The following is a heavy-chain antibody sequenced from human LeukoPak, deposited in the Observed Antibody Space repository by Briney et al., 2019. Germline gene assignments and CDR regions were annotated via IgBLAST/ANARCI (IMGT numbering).Heavy chain of an antibody. CDR1: GFTFSSYG. J-gene: IGHJ4*02. D-gene: IGHD3-10*01. Sequence: GGSLRLSCAASGFTFSSYGMHWVRQAPGKGLEWVAVILYDGSNEYYADSVKGRFTISRDNSKNTLYLQMNSLRVEDTAVYYCAKPTGLWFGELPLDYWGQGTLVTVSS. V-gene: IGHV3-30*18. CDR3: AKPTGLWFGELPLDY. CDR2: ILYDGSNE.